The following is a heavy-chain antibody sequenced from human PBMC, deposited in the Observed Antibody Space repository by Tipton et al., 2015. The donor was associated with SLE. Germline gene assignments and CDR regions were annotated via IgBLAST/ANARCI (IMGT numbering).Heavy chain of an antibody. J-gene: IGHJ5*02. D-gene: IGHD3-16*02. CDR2: ISYDGSNK. CDR3: ARDEITFGGVIANWFDP. CDR1: GFTFSSYA. Sequence: SLRLSCAASGFTFSSYAMHWVRQAPGKGLEWVAVISYDGSNKYYADSVKGRFTISRDNSKNTLYLQMNSLRAEDTAVYYCARDEITFGGVIANWFDPWGQGTLVTVSS. V-gene: IGHV3-30-3*01.